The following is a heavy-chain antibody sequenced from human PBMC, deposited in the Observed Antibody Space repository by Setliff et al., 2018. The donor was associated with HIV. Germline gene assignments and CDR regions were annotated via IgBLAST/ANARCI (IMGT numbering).Heavy chain of an antibody. D-gene: IGHD3-16*01. CDR1: GGSISSGRYY. J-gene: IGHJ6*03. Sequence: SETLSLTCTVSGGSISSGRYYWSWIRQPAGKGLEWIGHIYTSGSTNYNPSLKSRVTISVDMSKNQFSLKLSSVTAADTAVYYCARDPTERFGYYYYMDVWGKGT. CDR3: ARDPTERFGYYYYMDV. CDR2: IYTSGST. V-gene: IGHV4-61*09.